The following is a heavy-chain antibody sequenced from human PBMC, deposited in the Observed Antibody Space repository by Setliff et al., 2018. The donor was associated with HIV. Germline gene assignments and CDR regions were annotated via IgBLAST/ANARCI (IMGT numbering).Heavy chain of an antibody. CDR2: IYHSGST. Sequence: PSETLSLTCAVSGGSISSNWWSWVRQSPGKGLEWIGEIYHSGSTHYNPSLQSRVTISVDKSKSQFSLKLSSVTAADTAVYYCASLTTDRFLEWLFVYWGQGTLVTVSS. CDR3: ASLTTDRFLEWLFVY. J-gene: IGHJ4*02. D-gene: IGHD3-3*01. V-gene: IGHV4-4*02. CDR1: GGSISSNW.